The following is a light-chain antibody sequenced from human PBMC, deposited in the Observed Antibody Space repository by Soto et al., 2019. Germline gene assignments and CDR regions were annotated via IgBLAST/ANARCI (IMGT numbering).Light chain of an antibody. Sequence: EIGMTQSPATLSVSPGERATLSCRASQSVSSSLAWYQQKPGQAPRLLIYGASTRATGIPARFSGSGSGTEFTLTISSPQSEDFAVYYCQQYNNWLRTFGQGTKV. J-gene: IGKJ1*01. V-gene: IGKV3-15*01. CDR1: QSVSSS. CDR2: GAS. CDR3: QQYNNWLRT.